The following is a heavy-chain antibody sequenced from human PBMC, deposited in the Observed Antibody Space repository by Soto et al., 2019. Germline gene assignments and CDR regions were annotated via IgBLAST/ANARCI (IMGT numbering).Heavy chain of an antibody. Sequence: PGGSLRLSCAASGFTFGAYAMHWVRQAPGKGLEWVAVISYDGSNRYYADSVKGRLTISRDNSKNTLYLQMNSLRAEDTAVYYCAREMLDYYDAFDIWGQGTMVTVSS. CDR1: GFTFGAYA. J-gene: IGHJ3*02. D-gene: IGHD1-26*01. CDR3: AREMLDYYDAFDI. CDR2: ISYDGSNR. V-gene: IGHV3-30-3*01.